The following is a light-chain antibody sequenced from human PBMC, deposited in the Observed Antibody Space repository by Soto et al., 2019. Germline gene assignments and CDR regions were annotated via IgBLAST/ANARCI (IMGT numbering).Light chain of an antibody. V-gene: IGKV3-20*01. Sequence: EIVLTQSPGTLSLSPGERATLSCRASQSIRNSLLAWYQQKPGQPPRLLIYDASTRATATPERFSGSGSGTDFTLTISRLGSEDSGIYYCQQYFEWPPMTFGQGTKVEI. CDR3: QQYFEWPPMT. CDR2: DAS. J-gene: IGKJ1*01. CDR1: QSIRNSL.